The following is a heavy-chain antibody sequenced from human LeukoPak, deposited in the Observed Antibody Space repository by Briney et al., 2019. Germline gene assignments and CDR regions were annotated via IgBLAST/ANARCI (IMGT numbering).Heavy chain of an antibody. J-gene: IGHJ4*02. CDR1: GFTFDDYG. D-gene: IGHD1-26*01. CDR3: ARGPGGELSHFDY. CDR2: INWNGGST. V-gene: IGHV3-20*04. Sequence: GTGGSLRLSCAASGFTFDDYGMSWVRQAPGKGLEWVSGINWNGGSTGYADSVKGRFTISRDNAKNSLYLQMNSLRAEDTALYYCARGPGGELSHFDYWGQGTLVTVSS.